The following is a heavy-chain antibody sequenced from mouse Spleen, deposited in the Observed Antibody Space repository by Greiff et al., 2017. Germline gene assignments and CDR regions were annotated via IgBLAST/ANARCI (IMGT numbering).Heavy chain of an antibody. CDR1: GFTFSSYA. V-gene: IGHV5-9-4*01. Sequence: DVMLVESGGGLVKPGGSLKLSCAASGFTFSSYAMSWVRQSPEKRLEWVAEISSGGSYTYYPDTVTGRFTISRDNAKNTLYLEMSSLRSEDTAMYYCARDGDYDYDGYYFDYWGQGTTLTVSS. CDR2: ISSGGSYT. J-gene: IGHJ2*01. CDR3: ARDGDYDYDGYYFDY. D-gene: IGHD2-4*01.